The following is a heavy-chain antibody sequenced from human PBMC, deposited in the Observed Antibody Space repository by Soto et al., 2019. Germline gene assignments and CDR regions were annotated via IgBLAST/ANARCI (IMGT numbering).Heavy chain of an antibody. CDR2: IKSKTDGGTT. Sequence: GVSLRLSCAASVFTFSKAWMSWVRQAPGKGLEWVGRIKSKTDGGTTDYAAPVKGRFTISRDDSKNTLYLQMNSLRAEDTAVYYCARATYFYDSSGYSGYGLDVWGQGATVTVSS. CDR3: ARATYFYDSSGYSGYGLDV. D-gene: IGHD3-22*01. CDR1: VFTFSKAW. V-gene: IGHV3-15*01. J-gene: IGHJ6*02.